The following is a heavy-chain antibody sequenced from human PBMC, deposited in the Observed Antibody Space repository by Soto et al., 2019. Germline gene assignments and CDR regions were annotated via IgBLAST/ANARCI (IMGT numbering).Heavy chain of an antibody. Sequence: VKGRFTISRDNAKNSLYLQMNSLRAEDTAVYYCAMPPSLSYYSSGSYLHWGQGTLVTVS. CDR3: AMPPSLSYYSSGSYLH. V-gene: IGHV3-21*01. D-gene: IGHD3-10*01. J-gene: IGHJ4*02.